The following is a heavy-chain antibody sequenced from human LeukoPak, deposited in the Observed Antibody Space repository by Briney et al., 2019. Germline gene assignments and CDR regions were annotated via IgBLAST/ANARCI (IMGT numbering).Heavy chain of an antibody. CDR2: IWYDGSNK. Sequence: QPGRSLRLSCAASGFTFSSYGMHWVRQAPGKGLEWVAVIWYDGSNKYYADSVKGRFTISRDNSKNTLYLQMNSLRAEDTAVYYCARDLEDSSPFGAFDMWGQGTMVTVSS. CDR3: ARDLEDSSPFGAFDM. V-gene: IGHV3-33*01. CDR1: GFTFSSYG. J-gene: IGHJ3*02. D-gene: IGHD3-22*01.